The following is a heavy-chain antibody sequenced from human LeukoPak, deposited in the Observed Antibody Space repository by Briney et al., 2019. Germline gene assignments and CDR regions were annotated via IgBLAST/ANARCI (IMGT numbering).Heavy chain of an antibody. J-gene: IGHJ4*02. V-gene: IGHV1-18*01. CDR1: GYAFTNYA. Sequence: GASVKVSCKPSGYAFTNYAISWVRQDPGQGLEWMGWISVYNGNTNYAQNLQGRVTMTADTSTTTAYMELRSLRSDDTAVHYCARGYCSSATCRHFDYWGQGALVTVSS. CDR2: ISVYNGNT. CDR3: ARGYCSSATCRHFDY. D-gene: IGHD2-2*01.